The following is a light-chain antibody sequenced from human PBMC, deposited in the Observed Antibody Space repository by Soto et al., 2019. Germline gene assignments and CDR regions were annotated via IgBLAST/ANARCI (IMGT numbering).Light chain of an antibody. J-gene: IGKJ4*01. CDR2: DAS. Sequence: EIVLTQSPGTLSLSPGEIATLSFRASQSVSSTYLTWYQQKSGQSPRLLIYDASKRATGIPARFSGSGSGTDFTLTISSVEPEDFAVYFCQQRSSWPTFGGGTKVDI. CDR3: QQRSSWPT. V-gene: IGKV3D-20*02. CDR1: QSVSSTY.